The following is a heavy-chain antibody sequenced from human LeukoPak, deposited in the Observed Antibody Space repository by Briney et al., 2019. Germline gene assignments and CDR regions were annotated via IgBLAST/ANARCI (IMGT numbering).Heavy chain of an antibody. CDR2: IWYDGTNK. Sequence: GGSLRLSCAASGFTFSSYGMHWVRQAPGKGLEWVALIWYDGTNKYYADSVKGRFTISRDNSKNTLYLQMNSLRAEDTAVYYCARAGPPPSQTAMAPFDYWGQGTLVTVSS. J-gene: IGHJ4*02. V-gene: IGHV3-33*01. CDR1: GFTFSSYG. D-gene: IGHD5-18*01. CDR3: ARAGPPPSQTAMAPFDY.